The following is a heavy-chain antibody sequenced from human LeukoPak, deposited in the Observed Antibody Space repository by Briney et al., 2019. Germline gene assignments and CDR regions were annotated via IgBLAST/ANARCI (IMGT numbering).Heavy chain of an antibody. J-gene: IGHJ6*03. Sequence: SDTLSLTCAVYGGPFSGYYWRWIRQPPGKGLEWLGEINHSGSTNYNPSLKSLDHISVDMSKNHVSPKQSSVTPAHTAVYLCARRAPLRLRYFDWFTQYYMDVWGKGTTVTVSS. CDR2: INHSGST. D-gene: IGHD3-9*01. CDR3: ARRAPLRLRYFDWFTQYYMDV. CDR1: GGPFSGYY. V-gene: IGHV4-34*01.